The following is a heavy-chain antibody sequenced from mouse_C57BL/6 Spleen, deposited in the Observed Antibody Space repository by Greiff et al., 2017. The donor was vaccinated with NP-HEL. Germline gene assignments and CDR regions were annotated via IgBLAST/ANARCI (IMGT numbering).Heavy chain of an antibody. Sequence: QVHVKQSGAELAKPGASVKLSCKASGYTFTSYWMHWVKQRPGQGLEWIGYINPSSGYTKYNQKFKDKATLTADKSSSTAYMQLSSLTYEDSAVYYCARTDYDYDGFAYWGQGTLVTVSA. CDR3: ARTDYDYDGFAY. V-gene: IGHV1-7*01. CDR1: GYTFTSYW. J-gene: IGHJ3*01. CDR2: INPSSGYT. D-gene: IGHD2-4*01.